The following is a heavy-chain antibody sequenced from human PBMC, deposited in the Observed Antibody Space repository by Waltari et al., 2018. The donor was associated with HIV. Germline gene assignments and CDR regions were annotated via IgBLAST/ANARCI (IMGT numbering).Heavy chain of an antibody. CDR3: ATDFSGMVRAYSYYSLDV. J-gene: IGHJ6*02. Sequence: QVQLVQSGAEVKKPGASVKVSCKVSGYTLTELSMHWVRQAPGKGLEWMGNFDPEDDKTTYAQKCKGKITMTEDTSSDTAYRELSSLTSGDTAVYYCATDFSGMVRAYSYYSLDVWGQGTTVTVSS. CDR2: FDPEDDKT. V-gene: IGHV1-24*01. D-gene: IGHD3-10*01. CDR1: GYTLTELS.